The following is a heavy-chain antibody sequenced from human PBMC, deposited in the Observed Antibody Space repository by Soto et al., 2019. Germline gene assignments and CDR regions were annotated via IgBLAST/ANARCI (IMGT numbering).Heavy chain of an antibody. J-gene: IGHJ4*02. V-gene: IGHV4-59*08. CDR3: ARLYSGYDLGYFDY. D-gene: IGHD5-12*01. Sequence: SETLSLTCTVSGGSISSYYWSWIRQPPGKGLEWIGYIYYSGSTNHNPSLKSRVTISVDTSKNQFSLKLSSVTAADTAVYYCARLYSGYDLGYFDYWGQGTLVTVSS. CDR1: GGSISSYY. CDR2: IYYSGST.